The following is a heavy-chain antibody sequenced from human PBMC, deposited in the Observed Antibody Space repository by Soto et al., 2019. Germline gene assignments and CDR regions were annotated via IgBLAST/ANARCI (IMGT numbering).Heavy chain of an antibody. Sequence: QVQLQQWGAGLLKPSETLSLTCAVYGGSFSGYYWSWIRQPPGKGLEWIGEINHSGSTNYNPSLKGRVTISVDTSKNQFSLKLSSVTAADTAVYYCARTRDYLIDYWGQGTLVTVSS. CDR1: GGSFSGYY. V-gene: IGHV4-34*01. CDR2: INHSGST. J-gene: IGHJ4*02. D-gene: IGHD4-17*01. CDR3: ARTRDYLIDY.